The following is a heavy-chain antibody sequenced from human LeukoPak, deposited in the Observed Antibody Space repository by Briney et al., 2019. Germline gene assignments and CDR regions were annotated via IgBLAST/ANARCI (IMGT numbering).Heavy chain of an antibody. D-gene: IGHD1-20*01. CDR1: GFSLSDYA. V-gene: IGHV3-30*04. J-gene: IGHJ6*02. Sequence: GGSLRLSCAAPGFSLSDYAMHWVRQAPGKGLEWVAVISYGGTHEYYADSVKGRFTISRDNSKNTLHLQMNTLRAEDTAVYFCARNKAITGFFGMDVWGQGTTVTDSS. CDR3: ARNKAITGFFGMDV. CDR2: ISYGGTHE.